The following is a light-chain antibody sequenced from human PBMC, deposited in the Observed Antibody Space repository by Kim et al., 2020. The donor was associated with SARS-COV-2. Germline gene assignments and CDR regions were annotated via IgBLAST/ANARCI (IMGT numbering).Light chain of an antibody. J-gene: IGKJ4*01. CDR1: EIVSGF. V-gene: IGKV1-5*03. CDR3: QQYNTYPIT. CDR2: RTS. Sequence: ASVGDRVTITCRPSEIVSGFLAWYQQKPGKAPKVLISRTSNLDSGVPPRFSGSGSGTDFTLTISGLQPDDFATYYCQQYNTYPITFGGGTKVDIK.